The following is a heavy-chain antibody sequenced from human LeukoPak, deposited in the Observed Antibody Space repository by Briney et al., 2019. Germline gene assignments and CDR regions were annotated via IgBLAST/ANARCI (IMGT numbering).Heavy chain of an antibody. D-gene: IGHD1-26*01. CDR3: AKIVGARGDY. V-gene: IGHV3-23*01. CDR1: GFTFSSYA. CDR2: IRGTGDST. J-gene: IGHJ4*02. Sequence: VQPGGSLRLSCAASGFTFSSYAMTWVRQAPGKGLEWVSTIRGTGDSTYYADSVKGRFTISRDNSKNTVYLQMNSLRAEDTAVYYCAKIVGARGDYWGQGTLVTVSS.